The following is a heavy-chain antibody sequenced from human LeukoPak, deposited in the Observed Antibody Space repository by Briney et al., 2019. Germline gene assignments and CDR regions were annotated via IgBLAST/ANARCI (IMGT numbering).Heavy chain of an antibody. D-gene: IGHD6-13*01. CDR3: ARGDSHPAAGPADL. J-gene: IGHJ6*04. Sequence: AQTLSLTCTVAGGSINTCYRSWIRQPAGLGLEWLGRVQGSRGPNSKPSLRGRITLSVDASRRHCSLRLTSLNAAARPIYYCARGDSHPAAGPADLWCKGSTVIVAS. CDR1: GGSINTCY. CDR2: VQGSRGP. V-gene: IGHV4-4*07.